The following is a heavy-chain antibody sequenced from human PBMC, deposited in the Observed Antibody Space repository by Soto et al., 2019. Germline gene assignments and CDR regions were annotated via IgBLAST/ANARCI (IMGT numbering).Heavy chain of an antibody. CDR2: ISGSGGST. V-gene: IGHV3-23*01. CDR3: ANFQYSGYDYERYYYYYYGMDV. J-gene: IGHJ6*02. D-gene: IGHD5-12*01. Sequence: GGSLRLSCAASGFTFSSYAMSWVRQAPGKGLEWVSAISGSGGSTYYADSVKGRFTISRDNSKNTLYLQMNSLRAEDTAVYYCANFQYSGYDYERYYYYYYGMDVWGQGTTVTVSS. CDR1: GFTFSSYA.